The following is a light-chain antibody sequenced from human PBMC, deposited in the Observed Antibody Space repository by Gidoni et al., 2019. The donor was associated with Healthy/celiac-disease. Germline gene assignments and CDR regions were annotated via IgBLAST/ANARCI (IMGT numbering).Light chain of an antibody. CDR3: QQYDNLPIT. CDR1: QDISNY. J-gene: IGKJ5*01. CDR2: DAS. V-gene: IGKV1-33*01. Sequence: DIQMTQSPSSLSASVGDRVTITCQASQDISNYLNWYQQKPGKAPKLLIYDASNLETGVPSRFSGSGSVTDFTFTISSLQPEYIATYYCQQYDNLPITFGQGTRLEIK.